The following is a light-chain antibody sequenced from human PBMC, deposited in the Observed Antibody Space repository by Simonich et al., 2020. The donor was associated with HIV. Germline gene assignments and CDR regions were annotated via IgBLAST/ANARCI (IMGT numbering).Light chain of an antibody. J-gene: IGKJ4*01. CDR3: QQRTNWLT. Sequence: EIVLTQSPGTLSLSPGEGATLSCRASQSVSSNYLAWYKQTPGLAPRLLIYDASSRATGIPARFSGSGSGTDFTLTINSLEPGDSAVYYCQQRTNWLTFGGGTKVEIK. CDR2: DAS. CDR1: QSVSSNY. V-gene: IGKV3-11*01.